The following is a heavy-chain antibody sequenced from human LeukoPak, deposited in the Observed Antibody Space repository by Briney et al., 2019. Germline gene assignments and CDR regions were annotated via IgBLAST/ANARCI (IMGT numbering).Heavy chain of an antibody. J-gene: IGHJ4*02. CDR2: IYYSGST. CDR3: ARGVAASLHGL. D-gene: IGHD6-13*01. V-gene: IGHV4-59*01. Sequence: SETLSLTCTVSGGSISGYYYSWIRQPPGKGLEWIGYIYYSGSTNYNPSLKSRVAISVDTSKKQFSLKLSSVTAADTALYYCARGVAASLHGLWGQGTPVTVSS. CDR1: GGSISGYY.